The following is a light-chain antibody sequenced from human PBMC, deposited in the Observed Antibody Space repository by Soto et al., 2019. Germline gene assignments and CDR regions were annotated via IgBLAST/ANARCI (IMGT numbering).Light chain of an antibody. J-gene: IGKJ1*01. CDR3: QQHNNWQWT. V-gene: IGKV3-15*01. Sequence: EIVMTQSPATLSVSPGXRATLSCRASQSVSSNLAWYQQKPGQAPRLLIYGASTRATGIPARFSGSGSGTEFTLTISILQSEDFAVYYCQQHNNWQWTFGQGTKVDIK. CDR2: GAS. CDR1: QSVSSN.